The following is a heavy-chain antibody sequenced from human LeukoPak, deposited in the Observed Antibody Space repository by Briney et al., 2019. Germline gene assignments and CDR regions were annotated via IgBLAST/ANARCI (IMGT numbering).Heavy chain of an antibody. Sequence: SETLSLTCTVSGGSISSYYWSWIRQPAGKGLEWIGRIYTSGSTNYNPSLKSRVTISVDTSKNQFSLKLSSVTAADTAVYYCARGGRGSYKYNWFDPWGQGTLVTVSS. V-gene: IGHV4-4*07. CDR3: ARGGRGSYKYNWFDP. J-gene: IGHJ5*02. D-gene: IGHD3-16*01. CDR1: GGSISSYY. CDR2: IYTSGST.